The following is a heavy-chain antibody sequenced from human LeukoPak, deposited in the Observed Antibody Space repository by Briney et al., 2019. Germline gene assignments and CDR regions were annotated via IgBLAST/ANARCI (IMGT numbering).Heavy chain of an antibody. D-gene: IGHD5-18*01. Sequence: ASVKASCKASGYTFTGYYMHWVRQAPGQGLEWMGWINPNSGGTNYAQKFQGRVTMTRDTSISTAYMELSRLRSDDTAVYYCARDLGDTNYGMDVWGQGTTVTVSS. CDR3: ARDLGDTNYGMDV. V-gene: IGHV1-2*02. CDR1: GYTFTGYY. J-gene: IGHJ6*02. CDR2: INPNSGGT.